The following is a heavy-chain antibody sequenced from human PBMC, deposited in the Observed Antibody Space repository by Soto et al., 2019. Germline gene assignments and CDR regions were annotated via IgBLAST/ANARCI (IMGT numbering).Heavy chain of an antibody. Sequence: QVQLVQSGAEVKKPGASVKVSCTASGYTFIDYYMHWVRQAPGQGLEWMGWINPSSGGTHSAQKFQGRVAMTRDTSISIVYMELSRLKSDDTAMYYCASDRGYDCPASYCYALSGLDVWGQGTRVTVSS. J-gene: IGHJ6*02. D-gene: IGHD2-15*01. CDR1: GYTFIDYY. V-gene: IGHV1-2*02. CDR2: INPSSGGT. CDR3: ASDRGYDCPASYCYALSGLDV.